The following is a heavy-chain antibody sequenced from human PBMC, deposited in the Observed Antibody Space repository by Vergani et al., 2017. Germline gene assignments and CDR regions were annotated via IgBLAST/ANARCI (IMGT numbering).Heavy chain of an antibody. Sequence: QIQLQESGPGLVKPSETLSLTCSVSGYSTSRGFYWAWIRQPPEEGLEWIGGMFHTGEASNSPSLQSRVAFSMDTSKNQFSLQLTSVTAADTAVYFCGVIMVRSPRPDNWFDSWGRGTLVTVSS. D-gene: IGHD3-10*01. CDR1: GYSTSRGFY. CDR3: GVIMVRSPRPDNWFDS. V-gene: IGHV4-38-2*02. CDR2: MFHTGEA. J-gene: IGHJ5*01.